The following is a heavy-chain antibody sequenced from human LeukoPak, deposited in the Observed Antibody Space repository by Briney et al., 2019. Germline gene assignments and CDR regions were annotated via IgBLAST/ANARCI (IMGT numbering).Heavy chain of an antibody. J-gene: IGHJ4*02. D-gene: IGHD3-10*01. Sequence: GGSLRLSCAAYGFTFSSYAMSWVRQAPGKGLKWVSAISGSGGSTYYADSVKGRFTISRDNSKNTLYLQMNSLRAEDTAVYYCAKVYYGSGSYYDYWGQGTLVTVSS. CDR2: ISGSGGST. CDR3: AKVYYGSGSYYDY. V-gene: IGHV3-23*01. CDR1: GFTFSSYA.